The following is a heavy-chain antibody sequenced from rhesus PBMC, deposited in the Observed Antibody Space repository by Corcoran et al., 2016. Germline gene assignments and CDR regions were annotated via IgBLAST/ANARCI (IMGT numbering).Heavy chain of an antibody. Sequence: EVQLVESGGGLVQPGGSLRLSCAASGFTFSDHYMDWVRQAPGKGLEWVSSIMSGSGSTTLYPDSVKGRFTISRDNAKNSLFLQMNSLRAEDTAVYYCTTSSGWSGNYYGLDSWGQGVVVTVSS. CDR1: GFTFSDHY. CDR3: TTSSGWSGNYYGLDS. J-gene: IGHJ6*01. CDR2: IMSGSGSTT. D-gene: IGHD6S26*01. V-gene: IGHV3-110*02.